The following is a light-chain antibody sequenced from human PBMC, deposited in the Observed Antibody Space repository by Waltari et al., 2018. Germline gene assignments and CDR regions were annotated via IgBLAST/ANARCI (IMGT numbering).Light chain of an antibody. J-gene: IGKJ4*02. CDR3: QQRRDWPLT. Sequence: IVLTQSRAILPLSRVDSDSLSCRASQSISNYLAWYQQKPGQAPSLLIYGTSNRATGIPARFSGSGFGTDFTLTISSLEPEDFAVYYCQQRRDWPLTFGGGTKVEIK. CDR2: GTS. CDR1: QSISNY. V-gene: IGKV3-11*01.